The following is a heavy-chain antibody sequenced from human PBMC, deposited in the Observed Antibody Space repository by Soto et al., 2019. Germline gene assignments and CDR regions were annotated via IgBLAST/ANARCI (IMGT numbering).Heavy chain of an antibody. CDR3: ACGSSASAYIDY. V-gene: IGHV4-61*01. CDR1: GGSVSGGSYY. CDR2: MYNSGNY. Sequence: QVQLQESGPGLVKPSETLSLTCTVSGGSVSGGSYYWSWIRQPPGRGLEWIGYMYNSGNYDYNPSLKSRVTISVDTSKNQFSLKLNSVTAADTAVYYCACGSSASAYIDYWGQGTLVTVSS. D-gene: IGHD6-13*01. J-gene: IGHJ4*02.